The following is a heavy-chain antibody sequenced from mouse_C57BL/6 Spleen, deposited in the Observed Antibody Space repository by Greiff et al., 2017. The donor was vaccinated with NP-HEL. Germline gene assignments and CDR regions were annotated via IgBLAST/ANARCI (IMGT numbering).Heavy chain of an antibody. CDR1: GFSINSDCY. CDR2: TFYSGIT. CDR3: ARGGYYDGVQGNAMDY. V-gene: IGHV3-3*01. Sequence: DVKLQESGPSLVRPSQTLSLTCTVTGFSINSDCYWIWIRQFPGNKLEYIGYTFYSGITYYNPSLESRTYITRDTSKNQFSLKLSSVTTEDTATYYCARGGYYDGVQGNAMDYWGQGTSVTVSS. J-gene: IGHJ4*01. D-gene: IGHD2-3*01.